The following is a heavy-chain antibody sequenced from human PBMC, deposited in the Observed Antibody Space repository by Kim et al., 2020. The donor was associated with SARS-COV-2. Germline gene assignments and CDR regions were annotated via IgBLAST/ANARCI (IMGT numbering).Heavy chain of an antibody. V-gene: IGHV1-2*02. CDR2: INPNTGGA. D-gene: IGHD6-13*01. CDR1: GYTFIRYY. CDR3: ARAAEQRLVRYNWFGP. J-gene: IGHJ5*02. Sequence: ASVKVSCKASGYTFIRYYIYWVRQAPGQGLEWMAWINPNTGGAGYARNFEGRVTMTRDTSISTAYMEINSLTSDDTAVYYCARAAEQRLVRYNWFGPWGQGTLVTVSS.